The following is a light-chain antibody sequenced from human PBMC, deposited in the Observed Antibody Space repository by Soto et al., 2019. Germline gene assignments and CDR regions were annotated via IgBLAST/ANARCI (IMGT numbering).Light chain of an antibody. V-gene: IGLV2-14*01. CDR1: SSDVGGYNY. J-gene: IGLJ1*01. Sequence: QSALTQPASVSGSPGQSITISCTGTSSDVGGYNYVSWYQQHPGKAPKFMIYDVSNRPSGVSNRFSGSKSGNTASLTISGLQAEDEADYYCTSYTTSNTRQIVFGTGTKVPVL. CDR3: TSYTTSNTRQIV. CDR2: DVS.